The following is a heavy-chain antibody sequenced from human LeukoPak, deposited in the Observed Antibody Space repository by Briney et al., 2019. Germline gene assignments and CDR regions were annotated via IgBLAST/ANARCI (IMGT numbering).Heavy chain of an antibody. J-gene: IGHJ4*02. Sequence: GGSLRLSCAASGFTFSSYAMSWVRQAPGKGLEWVSAIRDSGSSTHYADSVKGRFTTSRDNSKNTLFLRMNSLRAEDTAIYYCAKYGPQDSGSSHFDYWGQGALVTVSS. CDR1: GFTFSSYA. CDR3: AKYGPQDSGSSHFDY. V-gene: IGHV3-23*01. CDR2: IRDSGSST. D-gene: IGHD1-26*01.